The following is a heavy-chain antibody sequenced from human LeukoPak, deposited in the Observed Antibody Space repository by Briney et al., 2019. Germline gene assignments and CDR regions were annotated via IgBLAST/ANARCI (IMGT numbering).Heavy chain of an antibody. Sequence: ASGKVSCKASGYTFTGYYMHWVRQAPGQRLEWMGWINPNNGVTDYAQKFQGRVTMTRDTSISTAYMELSSLRSDDTAVYYCARKGTGDTLDYWGQGTPVTVSS. D-gene: IGHD7-27*01. CDR1: GYTFTGYY. CDR2: INPNNGVT. V-gene: IGHV1-2*02. J-gene: IGHJ4*02. CDR3: ARKGTGDTLDY.